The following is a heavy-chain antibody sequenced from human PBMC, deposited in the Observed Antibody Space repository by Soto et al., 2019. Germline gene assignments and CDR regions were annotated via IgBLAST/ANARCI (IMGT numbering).Heavy chain of an antibody. CDR1: GGSISSSRYY. CDR2: IYYSGST. Sequence: QLQLQESGPGLVKPSETLSLTCTVSGGSISSSRYYWGWIRQPPGKGLEWIGSIYYSGSTYYNPSLKSRVTISVDTSKNQFSLKLSSVTAADTAVYYCARHNDYGSPHFDYWGQGTLVTVSS. V-gene: IGHV4-39*01. D-gene: IGHD3-10*01. CDR3: ARHNDYGSPHFDY. J-gene: IGHJ4*02.